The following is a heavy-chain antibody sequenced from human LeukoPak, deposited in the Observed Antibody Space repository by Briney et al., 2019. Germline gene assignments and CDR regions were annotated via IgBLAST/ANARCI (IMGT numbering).Heavy chain of an antibody. CDR3: ASEAVAGNNWFDP. D-gene: IGHD6-19*01. Sequence: ASVKVSCKASGYTFTGYYMHWVRQAPGQGLEWMGWINPNSGGTNYAQKFQGRVTMTRDTSLSTAYMELSRLRSDDTAVYYCASEAVAGNNWFDPWGQGTLVTVSS. V-gene: IGHV1-2*02. CDR2: INPNSGGT. J-gene: IGHJ5*02. CDR1: GYTFTGYY.